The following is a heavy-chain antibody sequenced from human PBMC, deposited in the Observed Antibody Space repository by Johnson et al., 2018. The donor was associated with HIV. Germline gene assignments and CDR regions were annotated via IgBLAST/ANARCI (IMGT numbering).Heavy chain of an antibody. CDR1: GFKFSDFY. D-gene: IGHD3-22*01. Sequence: QVQLVESGGGLVKPGGSLRLSCAVSGFKFSDFYMTWIRQVPGKGLECVAYISSSGAGIYYADSVRGRFTISRDNAKNSLYLQMNSLRPDDTAVYFCAKEQPYYYDNRHAFDLWGQGTMVAVSS. CDR2: ISSSGAGI. V-gene: IGHV3-11*04. J-gene: IGHJ3*01. CDR3: AKEQPYYYDNRHAFDL.